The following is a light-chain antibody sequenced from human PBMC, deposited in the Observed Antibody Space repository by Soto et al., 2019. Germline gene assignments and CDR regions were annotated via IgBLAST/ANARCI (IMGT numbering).Light chain of an antibody. CDR2: AAS. CDR3: QQYDILTT. Sequence: DIRMTQSPSSLSASIGDRVTITCQASQDITNFLNWYQQTPGKAPKLLIYAASNLETGVPSRVSGSGSGTDFTFTISSLQPEDIATYYCQQYDILTTFGQGTRLEIK. CDR1: QDITNF. V-gene: IGKV1-33*01. J-gene: IGKJ5*01.